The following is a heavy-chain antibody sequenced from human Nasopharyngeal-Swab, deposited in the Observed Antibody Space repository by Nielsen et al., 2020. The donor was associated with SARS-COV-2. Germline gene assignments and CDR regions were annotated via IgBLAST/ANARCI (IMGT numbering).Heavy chain of an antibody. Sequence: GESLKISCAASGFTFSISAMSWVRQAPGKGLEWVSSISDSGDDTYYADSVKGRFSISRDNSKKTLDLQMNSLRAEDTAVYYCAKLGDYWGQGMLVTVSS. CDR2: ISDSGDDT. CDR1: GFTFSISA. V-gene: IGHV3-23*01. J-gene: IGHJ4*02. CDR3: AKLGDY.